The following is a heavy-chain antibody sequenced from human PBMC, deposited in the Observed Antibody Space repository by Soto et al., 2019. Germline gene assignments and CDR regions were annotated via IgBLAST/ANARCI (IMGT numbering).Heavy chain of an antibody. Sequence: SQTLSLTCAISGDSVSSNSAAWNWIRQSPSRGLEWLGRTYYRSKWYNDYAVSVKSRITINPDTSKNQFSLQLNSVTPEDTAVYYCASEGSIAAREGPYYYYFYCMDVCGQGPTVTVSS. J-gene: IGHJ6*02. CDR1: GDSVSSNSAA. CDR2: TYYRSKWYN. D-gene: IGHD6-6*01. V-gene: IGHV6-1*01. CDR3: ASEGSIAAREGPYYYYFYCMDV.